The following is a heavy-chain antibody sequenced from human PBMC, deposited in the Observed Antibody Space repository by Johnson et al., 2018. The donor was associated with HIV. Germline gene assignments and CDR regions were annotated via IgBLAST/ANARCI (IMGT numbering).Heavy chain of an antibody. D-gene: IGHD7-27*01. V-gene: IGHV3-72*01. CDR1: GFSFSDHY. CDR2: SRNKANNYIT. CDR3: ASELGIRLDAFDI. Sequence: VQLVESGGGLVQPGGSLRLSCAASGFSFSDHYMDWVRQAPGKGLEWVGRSRNKANNYITQYAASVKGRFTISRDDSQKSLYLQMNSLRVDDTAVYYCASELGIRLDAFDIWGQGTMVTVSS. J-gene: IGHJ3*02.